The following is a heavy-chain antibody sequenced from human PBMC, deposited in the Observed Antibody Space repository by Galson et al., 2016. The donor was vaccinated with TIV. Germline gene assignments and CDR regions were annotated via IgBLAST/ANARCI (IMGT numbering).Heavy chain of an antibody. D-gene: IGHD3-16*01. J-gene: IGHJ4*02. CDR2: INPDSDGT. CDR3: ARAGRGRNYDY. CDR1: GYTFSFSGYY. Sequence: SVKVSCKASGYTFSFSGYYVHWVRQAPGQGLEWMGWINPDSDGTKYAQKVQGRVTMTSDTSISTAYMELSRLKSDDTAVYYCARAGRGRNYDYWGQGTLVTVSS. V-gene: IGHV1-2*02.